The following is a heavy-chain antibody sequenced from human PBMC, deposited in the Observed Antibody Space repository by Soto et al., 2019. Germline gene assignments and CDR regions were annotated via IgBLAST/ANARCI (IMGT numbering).Heavy chain of an antibody. CDR3: AKETNAYEINF. Sequence: QVQLVESGGGVVQPGRSLRLSCAASGFIFSGHAMHWVRQAPGKGLEWVAVISYDGNTQYYADSVKGRFTVSRDNSNNMLYVQMNNLRDEDTAMYYCAKETNAYEINFWGQGTLVTVSS. CDR2: ISYDGNTQ. CDR1: GFIFSGHA. J-gene: IGHJ4*02. D-gene: IGHD3-9*01. V-gene: IGHV3-30-3*01.